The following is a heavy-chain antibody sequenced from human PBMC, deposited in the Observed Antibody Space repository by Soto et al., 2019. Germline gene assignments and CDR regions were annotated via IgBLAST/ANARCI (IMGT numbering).Heavy chain of an antibody. CDR2: IYNSGTT. J-gene: IGHJ5*02. CDR3: ARVSMSTVSWGFDP. Sequence: LTCAVSGDSITSNHWNWIRQPPGRGLEWIGYIYNSGTTKYNPSLKSRVIISVDTSKNQLSLKLSSVTAADTAVYYCARVSMSTVSWGFDPWGQGTLVTVSS. D-gene: IGHD4-4*01. CDR1: GDSITSNH. V-gene: IGHV4-59*01.